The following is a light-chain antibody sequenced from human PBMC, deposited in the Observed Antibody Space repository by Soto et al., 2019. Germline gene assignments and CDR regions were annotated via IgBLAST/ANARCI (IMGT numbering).Light chain of an antibody. CDR3: SSYTSSSHVV. CDR2: DVS. CDR1: SSDVGGYNY. Sequence: QSALTQPASVSGSPGQSITISCTGTSSDVGGYNYVSWYQQHPGKAPKLMIYDVSNRPSGVSNRFSGSKSGNTASLTISGRQAEDEADYYCSSYTSSSHVVFGGGTQLTVL. V-gene: IGLV2-14*01. J-gene: IGLJ2*01.